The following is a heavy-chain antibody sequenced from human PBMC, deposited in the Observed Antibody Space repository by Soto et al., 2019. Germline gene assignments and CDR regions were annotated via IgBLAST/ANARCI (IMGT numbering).Heavy chain of an antibody. D-gene: IGHD3-3*01. V-gene: IGHV3-30*18. J-gene: IGHJ4*02. CDR3: AKPRISLEWLLSPFDY. Sequence: GGSLRLSCAASGFTFSSYGMHWVRQAPGKGLEWVAVISYDGSNKYCADSVKGRFTISRDNSKNTLYLQMNSLRAEDTAVYYCAKPRISLEWLLSPFDYWGQGTLVTVSS. CDR2: ISYDGSNK. CDR1: GFTFSSYG.